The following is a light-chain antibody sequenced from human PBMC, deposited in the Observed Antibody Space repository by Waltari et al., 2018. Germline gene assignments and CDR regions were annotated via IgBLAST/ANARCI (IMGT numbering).Light chain of an antibody. V-gene: IGKV4-1*01. CDR3: QQYYSSPFT. CDR1: QSVLYRSNNKNY. Sequence: DIVMTQSPDSLAVSLGERATINCKSSQSVLYRSNNKNYLAWYQQKPGQPPNLLVYWASTRESGVPDRFSGSGSGTDFTLTISSLQAEDVAVYYCQQYYSSPFTFGPGTKEAIK. J-gene: IGKJ3*01. CDR2: WAS.